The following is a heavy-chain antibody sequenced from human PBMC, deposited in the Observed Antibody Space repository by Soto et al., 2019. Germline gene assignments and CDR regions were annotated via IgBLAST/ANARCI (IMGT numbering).Heavy chain of an antibody. J-gene: IGHJ4*02. CDR1: GFTFSGFG. D-gene: IGHD2-15*01. CDR3: ATEGIPGYCGGGGCYSIHAY. CDR2: ISYDGNNE. V-gene: IGHV3-30*03. Sequence: QVQLVESGGGVVQPGRSLRLSCAGSGFTFSGFGMHWVRQAPGKGLEWVAVISYDGNNEYYADSVKGRFTISRDNSKNTLYLQMNSLRAEDTAVYYCATEGIPGYCGGGGCYSIHAYWGQGTLVTVSS.